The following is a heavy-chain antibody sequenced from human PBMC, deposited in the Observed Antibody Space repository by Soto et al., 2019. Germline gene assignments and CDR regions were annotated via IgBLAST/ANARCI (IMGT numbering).Heavy chain of an antibody. V-gene: IGHV1-69*06. CDR2: IVPIFNTK. J-gene: IGHJ2*01. Sequence: QVQLVQSGAEVKKPGSSVRVSCKASGGTFSSHALSWVQQAPGQGLEWVGGIVPIFNTKNYAEKFQGRVTITADKSTSTAYMDLSSLRSEDTAVYYCARDRRDETIFGMVGYFDLWGRGTLVTVSS. CDR3: ARDRRDETIFGMVGYFDL. CDR1: GGTFSSHA. D-gene: IGHD3-3*01.